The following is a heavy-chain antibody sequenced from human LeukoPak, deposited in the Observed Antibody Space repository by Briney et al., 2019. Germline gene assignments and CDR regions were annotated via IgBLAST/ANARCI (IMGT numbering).Heavy chain of an antibody. D-gene: IGHD6-19*01. CDR1: GGSISSYY. CDR3: AKGRLSGVVVAGYGMDV. V-gene: IGHV3-23*01. J-gene: IGHJ6*02. Sequence: PSETLSLACTVSGGSISSYYWSWVRQAPGKGLEWVSATSGSGGSTYYADSVKGRFTISRDNSKNTLYLQTNSLRAEDTAVYYCAKGRLSGVVVAGYGMDVWGQGTTITVSS. CDR2: TSGSGGST.